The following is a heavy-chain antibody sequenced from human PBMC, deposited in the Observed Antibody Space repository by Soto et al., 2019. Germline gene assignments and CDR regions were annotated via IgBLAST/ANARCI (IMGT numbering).Heavy chain of an antibody. CDR3: ARGSSGWHPRFDY. Sequence: QVQLHESGTGLVKPSETLSLNCTVYGGPIRSYYWSWIRQSPRKRLECIRYIYYSGSSNYIPSLKSRVTLSVDWAKSQLSLDLCSVTAADTAVYYGARGSSGWHPRFDYWGQGRLVTVSS. D-gene: IGHD6-19*01. J-gene: IGHJ4*02. CDR1: GGPIRSYY. CDR2: IYYSGSS. V-gene: IGHV4-59*01.